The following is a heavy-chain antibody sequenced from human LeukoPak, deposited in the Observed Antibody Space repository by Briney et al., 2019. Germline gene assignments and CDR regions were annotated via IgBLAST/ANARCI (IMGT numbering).Heavy chain of an antibody. CDR3: AREMMVAATPWFDP. J-gene: IGHJ5*02. D-gene: IGHD2-15*01. V-gene: IGHV1-69*17. CDR2: IIPIFGIA. CDR1: GGTFNIYA. Sequence: GSSVKVSCKASGGTFNIYAISWVRQAPGQGREGMGGIIPIFGIANYAQKFQGRVTITADKSTSTAYMELSSLRSEDTAVYYCAREMMVAATPWFDPWGQGTLVTVSS.